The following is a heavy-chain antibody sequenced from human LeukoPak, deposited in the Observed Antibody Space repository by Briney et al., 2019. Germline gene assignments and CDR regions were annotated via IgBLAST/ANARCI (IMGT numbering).Heavy chain of an antibody. CDR1: GFTFGDYA. V-gene: IGHV3-49*04. CDR2: IRSKAYGGTT. Sequence: PGRSLRLSCTASGFTFGDYAMSWVRQAPGKGLEWVGFIRSKAYGGTTEYAASVKGRFTISRDDSKSIAYLQMNSQKTEDTAVYYFTRVVAAAGPGLYYYYYGMDVWGQGTTVTVSS. CDR3: TRVVAAAGPGLYYYYYGMDV. J-gene: IGHJ6*02. D-gene: IGHD6-13*01.